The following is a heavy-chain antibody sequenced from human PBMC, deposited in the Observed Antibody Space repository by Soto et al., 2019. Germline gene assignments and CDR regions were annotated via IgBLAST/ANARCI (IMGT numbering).Heavy chain of an antibody. D-gene: IGHD3-3*01. CDR2: FYYSEST. V-gene: IGHV4-39*01. Sequence: PSETLSLTCAVSGGSISSSSYYWGWIRQPPGKGLEWIGSFYYSESTYYNPSLKGRVTISVDTSKNQFSLKLSSVTAADTAVYYCATITIFGVVPNYFDYWGQGTLVTVSS. CDR3: ATITIFGVVPNYFDY. CDR1: GGSISSSSYY. J-gene: IGHJ4*02.